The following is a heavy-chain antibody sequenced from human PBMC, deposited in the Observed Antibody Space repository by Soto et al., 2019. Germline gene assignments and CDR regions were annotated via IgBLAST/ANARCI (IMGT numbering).Heavy chain of an antibody. CDR3: SRGIQG. J-gene: IGHJ4*02. V-gene: IGHV4-31*03. D-gene: IGHD1-1*01. Sequence: QVQLQESGPGLVKPSQTLSLTCTVSGGSMNSGGYCWSWIRQHPGEGLEWNGCNSYGGNTSYNPSLKSRVMISVDTSNNQFSLKLTSVTAADTAVYYCSRGIQGWGQGTLITVSS. CDR2: NSYGGNT. CDR1: GGSMNSGGYC.